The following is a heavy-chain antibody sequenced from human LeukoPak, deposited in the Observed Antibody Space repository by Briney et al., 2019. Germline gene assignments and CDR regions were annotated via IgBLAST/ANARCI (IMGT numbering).Heavy chain of an antibody. V-gene: IGHV3-7*03. D-gene: IGHD2-15*01. CDR2: IQQDGSEK. Sequence: GGSLRLSCAASGFTFSNYWMTWVRQAPGKGLEWVANIQQDGSEKYYVDSVKGRFSISRDNAKNSVDLQMNSLRAEDTAIYYCAKNGDRGAYCTGGTCYPYFYYYMDVWGKGTTVTI. CDR1: GFTFSNYW. J-gene: IGHJ6*03. CDR3: AKNGDRGAYCTGGTCYPYFYYYMDV.